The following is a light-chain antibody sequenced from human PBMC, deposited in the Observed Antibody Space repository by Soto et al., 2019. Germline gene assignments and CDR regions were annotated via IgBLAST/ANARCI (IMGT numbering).Light chain of an antibody. V-gene: IGLV3-27*01. CDR1: VLAKKY. CDR3: YSAADNNLRV. Sequence: SYELTQPSSVSVSPGQTARITCSGDVLAKKYARWFQQKPGQAPVLVIYKDSERPSGIPERFSGSSSGTTVTLTISGAQVEDEADYYCYSAADNNLRVFGGGTKLTVL. CDR2: KDS. J-gene: IGLJ3*02.